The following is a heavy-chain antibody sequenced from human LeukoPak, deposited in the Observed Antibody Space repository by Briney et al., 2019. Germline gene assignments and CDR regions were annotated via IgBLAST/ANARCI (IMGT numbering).Heavy chain of an antibody. Sequence: GESLKTSCKAFGYSFTNYWIDWVRQMPGKGLEWLGNIYPGNSQTTYRPSFEGQVTISADRSISTAYLQWNSLKAADTAMYYCARRSDFRNWFDPWCLGTLVTVSA. CDR3: ARRSDFRNWFDP. V-gene: IGHV5-51*01. CDR2: IYPGNSQT. CDR1: GYSFTNYW. D-gene: IGHD2-21*02. J-gene: IGHJ5*02.